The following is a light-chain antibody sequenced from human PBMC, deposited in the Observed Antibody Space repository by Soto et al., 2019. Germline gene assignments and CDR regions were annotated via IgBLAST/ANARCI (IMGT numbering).Light chain of an antibody. V-gene: IGKV3-15*01. CDR1: QSVNGN. J-gene: IGKJ4*02. CDR3: QQYNNWPLT. Sequence: EIAMTQSPATLSVSPGERATLSCRASQSVNGNLAWYQQKTGQAPRLLIYVASTRATGIPARFSGSGSGTEVTVTISCRQSEDFAVYYCQQYNNWPLTFGGGTKVEIK. CDR2: VAS.